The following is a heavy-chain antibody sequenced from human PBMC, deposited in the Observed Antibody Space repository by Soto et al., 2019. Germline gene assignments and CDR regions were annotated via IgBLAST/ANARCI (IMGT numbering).Heavy chain of an antibody. V-gene: IGHV1-2*02. Sequence: ASVKVSCKASGYTFTDYYIHWVRQAPGQGLEWMGWIDPNSGVTKYGQKFQGRVTVTRDTSISTAYMELTRLTSDDTAIFSCARDRNYDAFDYWGQGTLVTVSS. CDR3: ARDRNYDAFDY. CDR2: IDPNSGVT. J-gene: IGHJ4*02. D-gene: IGHD1-7*01. CDR1: GYTFTDYY.